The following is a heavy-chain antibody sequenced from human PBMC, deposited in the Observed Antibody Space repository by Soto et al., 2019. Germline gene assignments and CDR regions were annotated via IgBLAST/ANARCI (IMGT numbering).Heavy chain of an antibody. CDR1: EFTFSTYA. CDR3: SKSYSSNWYDYFDY. J-gene: IGHJ4*02. D-gene: IGHD6-13*01. CDR2: ISGSGGTT. Sequence: EVQLLESGGGVVQPGGSLRLSCAASEFTFSTYAMSWVRQAPGKGLEWVSAISGSGGTTYYAESVKGRFTISRDTSKNTLYLQMNSLRADDTALYYCSKSYSSNWYDYFDYWGQGTLVTVSS. V-gene: IGHV3-23*01.